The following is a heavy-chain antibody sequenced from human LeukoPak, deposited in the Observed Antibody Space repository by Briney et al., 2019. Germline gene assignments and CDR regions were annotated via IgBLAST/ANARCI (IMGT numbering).Heavy chain of an antibody. CDR3: TREILYDSTGYYL. D-gene: IGHD3-22*01. CDR2: IYYSGST. V-gene: IGHV4-39*07. J-gene: IGHJ4*02. CDR1: GGYISSNSYY. Sequence: SETLSLTCTVSGGYISSNSYYWGWIRQPPGKELEWIGSIYYSGSTYYNPSLKSRVTISVDTSKNQFSLKLRSVTAADTAVYYCTREILYDSTGYYLWGQGTLVTVSS.